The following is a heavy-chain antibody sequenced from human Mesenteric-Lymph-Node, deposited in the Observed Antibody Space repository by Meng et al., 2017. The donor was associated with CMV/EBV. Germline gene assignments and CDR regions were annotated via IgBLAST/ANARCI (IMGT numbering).Heavy chain of an antibody. CDR1: GGSISSYY. V-gene: IGHV4-59*01. Sequence: SETLSLTCAVSGGSISSYYWSWIRQPPGKGLEWIGYIYSSGSTNYNPSLKSRVTISLDTSKKQFSLKLSSVTAADTAVYYCARVSSVSSSSLWGQGTLVTVSS. CDR3: ARVSSVSSSSL. D-gene: IGHD6-6*01. J-gene: IGHJ4*02. CDR2: IYSSGST.